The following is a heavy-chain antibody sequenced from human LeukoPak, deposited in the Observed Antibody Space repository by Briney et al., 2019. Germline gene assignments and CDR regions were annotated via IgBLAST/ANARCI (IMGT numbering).Heavy chain of an antibody. CDR3: ARGSSSWYTFYYFDY. D-gene: IGHD6-13*01. Sequence: SQTLSLTCAISGESVSRNDAAWSWIRQSPSRGLEWLGRTYYRSQWYSEYAVSVKSRISINADTSKNQISLQLNSVTPEDTAVYYCARGSSSWYTFYYFDYRGQGTLVTVSS. CDR1: GESVSRNDAA. CDR2: TYYRSQWYS. V-gene: IGHV6-1*01. J-gene: IGHJ4*02.